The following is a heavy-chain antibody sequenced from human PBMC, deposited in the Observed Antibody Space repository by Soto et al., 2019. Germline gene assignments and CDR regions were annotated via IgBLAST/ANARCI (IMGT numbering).Heavy chain of an antibody. Sequence: GGSLRLSCAASGFTVSSKYMSWVRQAPGKGLEWVSLIQSGGTTYYADSVKGRFTISRDNSKNTLYLQMNSLRAEDTAVYYCAKGLGEILLWFGIIDGMDVWGQGTTVTVSS. CDR3: AKGLGEILLWFGIIDGMDV. CDR2: IQSGGTT. CDR1: GFTVSSKY. J-gene: IGHJ6*02. D-gene: IGHD3-10*01. V-gene: IGHV3-66*02.